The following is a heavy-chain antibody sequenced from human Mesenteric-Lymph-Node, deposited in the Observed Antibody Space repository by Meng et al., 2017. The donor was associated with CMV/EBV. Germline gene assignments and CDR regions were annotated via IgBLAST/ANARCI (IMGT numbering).Heavy chain of an antibody. CDR2: IYHSGST. D-gene: IGHD3-10*01. V-gene: IGHV4-30-2*01. CDR1: VDSIRSRGYS. CDR3: ARGGFGELLSFDF. J-gene: IGHJ4*02. Sequence: VSVDSIRSRGYSWSWIRQPPGKGLEWIGYIYHSGSTYYNPSFKTRVIISVDRSKNQFSLKLSSVTAADTAVYYCARGGFGELLSFDFWGQGTLVTVSS.